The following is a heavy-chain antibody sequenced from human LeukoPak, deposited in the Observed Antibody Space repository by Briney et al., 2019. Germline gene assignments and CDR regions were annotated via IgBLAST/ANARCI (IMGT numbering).Heavy chain of an antibody. D-gene: IGHD3-10*01. CDR3: AKELGLVRGVRMDV. CDR2: ISGSSYYI. V-gene: IGHV3-21*01. Sequence: GGSLRLSCAASGFTFSSYTINWVRQAPGKGLEWVSSISGSSYYIYYADSVRGRFTISRDNAKNSVYLQMNSLRAEDTAVYYCAKELGLVRGVRMDVWGQGTTVTVSS. J-gene: IGHJ6*02. CDR1: GFTFSSYT.